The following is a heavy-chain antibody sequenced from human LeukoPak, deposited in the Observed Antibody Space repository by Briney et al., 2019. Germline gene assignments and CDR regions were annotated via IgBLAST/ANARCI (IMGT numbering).Heavy chain of an antibody. J-gene: IGHJ3*02. CDR1: GGSISSYSYY. D-gene: IGHD1-7*01. CDR2: IYYSGST. CDR3: ARDTYNWNYLDTFDI. Sequence: SETLSLTCTVSGGSISSYSYYWGWIRQPPGKGLEWIGCIYYSGSTSYNPSLKSRVTISVDTSKNQFSLKLSSVTAADTAVYYCARDTYNWNYLDTFDIWGQGAMVTVSS. V-gene: IGHV4-61*01.